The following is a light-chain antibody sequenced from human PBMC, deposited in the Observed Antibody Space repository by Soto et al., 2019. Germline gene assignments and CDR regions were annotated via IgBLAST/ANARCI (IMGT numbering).Light chain of an antibody. CDR2: DVS. CDR3: CSYAGSYTYV. V-gene: IGLV2-11*01. CDR1: SGYVGRYNH. Sequence: QSALTQPRSVSGSPGQSVTISCTGTSGYVGRYNHVSWYQQYPGKAPKLMIYDVSKRPSGVPDRFSGSKSGNTASLTISGLQADDEADYFCCSYAGSYTYVFGTGTKVTVL. J-gene: IGLJ1*01.